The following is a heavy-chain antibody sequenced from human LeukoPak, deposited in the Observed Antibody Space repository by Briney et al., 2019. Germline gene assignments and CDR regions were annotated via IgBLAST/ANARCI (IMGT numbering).Heavy chain of an antibody. CDR1: GFTFSSYA. J-gene: IGHJ4*02. V-gene: IGHV3-23*01. Sequence: GRSLRLSCAASGFTFSSYAMHWVRQAPGKGLEWVSSTTATGGTTYYADSVKGRFTISRDNSKNMLYLQMDSLRVEDTAVYYCGKARGYSYGTEYWGQGTLVTVSS. CDR3: GKARGYSYGTEY. CDR2: TTATGGTT. D-gene: IGHD5-18*01.